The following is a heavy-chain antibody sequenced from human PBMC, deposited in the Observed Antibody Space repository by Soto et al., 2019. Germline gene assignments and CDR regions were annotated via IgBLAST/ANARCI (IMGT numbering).Heavy chain of an antibody. CDR1: GGTFSSYA. V-gene: IGHV1-69*01. CDR3: ARGPTLYGSGSYSGMDV. J-gene: IGHJ6*02. CDR2: IIPIFGTA. D-gene: IGHD3-10*01. Sequence: QVQLVQSGAEVKKPGSSVKVSCKASGGTFSSYAISWVRQAPGQGLEWMGGIIPIFGTANYAQKFQGRVTITADESTSTAYMELSSLRSEDTAVYYCARGPTLYGSGSYSGMDVWGQGTTVTDSS.